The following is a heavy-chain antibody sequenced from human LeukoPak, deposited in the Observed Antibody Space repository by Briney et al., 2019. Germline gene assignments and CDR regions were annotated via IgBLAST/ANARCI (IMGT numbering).Heavy chain of an antibody. CDR3: AKDRVATIKGVYYFDY. CDR1: GFTFSNYA. J-gene: IGHJ4*02. D-gene: IGHD5-12*01. V-gene: IGHV3-30*18. Sequence: HPGGSLRLSCAASGFTFSNYAIHWVRQAPGKGLEWVAVISYDGSNKYYADSVKGRFTISRDNSMNTVYLQMNSLRPEETAVYYCAKDRVATIKGVYYFDYWGQGTLVTVSS. CDR2: ISYDGSNK.